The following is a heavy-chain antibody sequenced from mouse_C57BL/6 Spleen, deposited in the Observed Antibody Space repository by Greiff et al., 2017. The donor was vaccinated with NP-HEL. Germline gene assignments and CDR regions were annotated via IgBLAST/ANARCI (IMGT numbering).Heavy chain of an antibody. CDR3: VRTHER. CDR2: INPSSGYT. CDR1: GYTFTSYW. Sequence: VQLQQSGAELARPGASVKLSCKASGYTFTSYWMHWVKQRPGQGLEWIGHINPSSGYTKYNQKFKDKATLTADKSSSTAYMQLSSLTSEDSAVYQCVRTHERWGQGTTLRVAS. J-gene: IGHJ2*01. V-gene: IGHV1-4*01.